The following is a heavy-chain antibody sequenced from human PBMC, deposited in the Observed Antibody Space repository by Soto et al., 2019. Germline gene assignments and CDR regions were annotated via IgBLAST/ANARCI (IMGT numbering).Heavy chain of an antibody. CDR2: ISWDGGST. J-gene: IGHJ6*02. D-gene: IGHD2-15*01. Sequence: GGSLRLSCAASGFTFDDYTMHWVRQAPGKGLEWVSLISWDGGSTYYADSVKGRFTISRDNSKNSLYLQMNSLRTEDTALYYCAKDGTTPDYYYYGMDVWGQGTTVTVSS. CDR3: AKDGTTPDYYYYGMDV. V-gene: IGHV3-43*01. CDR1: GFTFDDYT.